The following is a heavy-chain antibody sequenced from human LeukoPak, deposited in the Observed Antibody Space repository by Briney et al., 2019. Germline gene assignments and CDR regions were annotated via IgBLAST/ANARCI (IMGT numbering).Heavy chain of an antibody. CDR3: ARDQDYFDSSGYHEY. J-gene: IGHJ4*02. CDR1: GYTFTSYG. D-gene: IGHD3-22*01. V-gene: IGHV1-18*01. CDR2: ISAYNGNT. Sequence: ASVKVSCKTSGYTFTSYGVTWVRQAPGQGLEWMGWISAYNGNTKYAQKVQGRVTMATDTSTTTAYMELRGLRSDDTAVYYCARDQDYFDSSGYHEYWGQGTLVTVSS.